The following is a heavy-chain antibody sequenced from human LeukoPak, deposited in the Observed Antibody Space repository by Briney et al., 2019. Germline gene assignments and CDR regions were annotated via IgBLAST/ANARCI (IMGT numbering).Heavy chain of an antibody. V-gene: IGHV4-61*02. CDR2: IYTSGST. D-gene: IGHD2-2*01. J-gene: IGHJ4*02. Sequence: SQTLSLTCTVSGGSISSGSYYWSWIRQPAGKGLEWIGRIYTSGSTNYNPSLKSRVTISVDTSKNQFSLKLSSVTAADTAVYYCARDDPYCSSTSCYADYWGQGTLVTVSS. CDR1: GGSISSGSYY. CDR3: ARDDPYCSSTSCYADY.